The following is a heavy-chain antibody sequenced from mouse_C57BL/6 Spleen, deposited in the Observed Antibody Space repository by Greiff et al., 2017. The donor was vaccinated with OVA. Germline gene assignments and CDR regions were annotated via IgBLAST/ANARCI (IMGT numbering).Heavy chain of an antibody. D-gene: IGHD2-1*01. Sequence: EVQLQQSGPELVKPGASVKMSCKASGYTFTDYNMHWVKQSHGKSLEWIGYINPNNGGTSSNQKFKGKATLTVNKSSSTAYMELRSLTSEDSAVYYCARGRNYGNYVDYWGQGTTLTVSS. CDR3: ARGRNYGNYVDY. V-gene: IGHV1-22*01. J-gene: IGHJ2*01. CDR2: INPNNGGT. CDR1: GYTFTDYN.